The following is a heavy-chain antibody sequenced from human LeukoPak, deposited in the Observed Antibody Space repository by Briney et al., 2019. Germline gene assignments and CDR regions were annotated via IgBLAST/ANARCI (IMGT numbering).Heavy chain of an antibody. CDR3: ARDHSWGPDY. J-gene: IGHJ4*02. CDR2: IHPGRGDT. D-gene: IGHD7-27*01. CDR1: GYTFTDHY. Sequence: ASVKVSCKALGYTFTDHYFHWLRQAPGQGIEWMGWIHPGRGDTNIAQKFQGRVSLTRDISISTAYMELSRLTSDDTAVYYCARDHSWGPDYWGKGTLVSVST. V-gene: IGHV1-2*02.